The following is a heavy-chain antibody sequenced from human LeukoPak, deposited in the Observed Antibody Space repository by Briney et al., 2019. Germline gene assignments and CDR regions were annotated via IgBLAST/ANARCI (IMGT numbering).Heavy chain of an antibody. Sequence: GASVKVSCKASGYTFTGYYMHWVRQAPGQGLEWMGWINPNSGGTNYAQRFQGRVTMTRDTSISTAYMELSRLRSDDTAVYYCSRSPHYSNHYYYYMGVWGKGTTVTVSS. V-gene: IGHV1-2*02. D-gene: IGHD4-11*01. CDR1: GYTFTGYY. CDR3: SRSPHYSNHYYYYMGV. CDR2: INPNSGGT. J-gene: IGHJ6*03.